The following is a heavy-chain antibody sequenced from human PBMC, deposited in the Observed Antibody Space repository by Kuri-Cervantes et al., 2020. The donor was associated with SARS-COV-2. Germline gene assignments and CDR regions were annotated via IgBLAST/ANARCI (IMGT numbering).Heavy chain of an antibody. Sequence: GESLKISCAASELTFSGYAVHWVRQAPGKGLEWVALISFDGSNEYYADSVKGRFNISRDTSKNTLYLQMKSLRPEDTAVYYCATEGGTYPGWFDPWGQGTLVTVSS. D-gene: IGHD1-26*01. CDR3: ATEGGTYPGWFDP. CDR2: ISFDGSNE. V-gene: IGHV3-30-3*01. CDR1: ELTFSGYA. J-gene: IGHJ5*02.